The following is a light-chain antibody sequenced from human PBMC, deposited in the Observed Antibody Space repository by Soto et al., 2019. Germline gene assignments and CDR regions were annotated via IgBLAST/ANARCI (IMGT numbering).Light chain of an antibody. V-gene: IGKV3-15*01. CDR3: QQYNNWPIT. Sequence: DIVMTQSPATLSVSRGERDTLSCRASQSLTSNLAWYQQKPGQAPRLLIYGASSRATGIPARFSGSGSGTEFILTISSLQSEDFAVYFCQQYNNWPITFGQGTRLEIK. J-gene: IGKJ5*01. CDR1: QSLTSN. CDR2: GAS.